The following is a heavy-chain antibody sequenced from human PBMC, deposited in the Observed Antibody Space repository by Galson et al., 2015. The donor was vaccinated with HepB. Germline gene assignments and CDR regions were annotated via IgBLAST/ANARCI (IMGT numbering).Heavy chain of an antibody. D-gene: IGHD3-22*01. V-gene: IGHV3-30*03. J-gene: IGHJ4*02. CDR3: ARTPGYDSSSSTFDY. CDR1: GFTFSSYA. Sequence: SLRLFCAASGFTFSSYAMHWVRQAPGKGLEWVAVISYDGSNKYYADSVKGRFTISRDNSKNTLYLQMNSLRAEDTAVYYCARTPGYDSSSSTFDYWGQGTLVTVSS. CDR2: ISYDGSNK.